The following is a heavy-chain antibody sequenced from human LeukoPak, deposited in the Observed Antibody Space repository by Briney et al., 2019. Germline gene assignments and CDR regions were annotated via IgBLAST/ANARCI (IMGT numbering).Heavy chain of an antibody. CDR2: ISYDGSNK. Sequence: GGSLRLSCAASGFTFSSYGMHWVRQAPGKGLEWVAVISYDGSNKYYADSVKGRFTISRDNAKNSLYLQMDSLRAEDTALYYCAKVGVAYYYYYGMDVWGQGTTVTVSS. V-gene: IGHV3-30*18. CDR1: GFTFSSYG. J-gene: IGHJ6*02. D-gene: IGHD6-19*01. CDR3: AKVGVAYYYYYGMDV.